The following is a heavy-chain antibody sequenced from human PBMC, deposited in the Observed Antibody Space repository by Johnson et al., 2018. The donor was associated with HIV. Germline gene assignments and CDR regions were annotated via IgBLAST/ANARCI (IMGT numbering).Heavy chain of an antibody. CDR3: ASLSSSLFGAFDI. J-gene: IGHJ3*02. D-gene: IGHD6-13*01. V-gene: IGHV3-66*01. Sequence: VQLVESGGGLVQPGRSLRLSCGASGFSVSNNYMNWVRQAPGKGLEWVSVIYTGGSTYYADSVMGRFTISRDNSKNTLYLQMNSLRAEDTAVYYCASLSSSLFGAFDIWGQGTVVTVSS. CDR2: IYTGGST. CDR1: GFSVSNNY.